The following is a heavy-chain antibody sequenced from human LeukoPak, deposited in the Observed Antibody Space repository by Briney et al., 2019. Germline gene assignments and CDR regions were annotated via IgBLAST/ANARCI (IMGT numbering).Heavy chain of an antibody. J-gene: IGHJ6*02. CDR1: GGSISSSNW. CDR3: ARGYGTGPYYYYYGMDV. V-gene: IGHV4-4*02. D-gene: IGHD4-17*01. Sequence: PSETLSLTCAVSGGSISSSNWWSWVRQPPGKGLEWIGEIYHSGSTNYNPSLKSRVTISVGKSKNQFSLKLSSVTAADTAVYYCARGYGTGPYYYYYGMDVWGQGTTVTVSS. CDR2: IYHSGST.